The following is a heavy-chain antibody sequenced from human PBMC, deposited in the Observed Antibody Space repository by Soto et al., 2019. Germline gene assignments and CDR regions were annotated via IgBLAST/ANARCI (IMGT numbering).Heavy chain of an antibody. CDR3: ARNYDSSGYEFDY. D-gene: IGHD3-22*01. CDR1: GGSISSSSYY. Sequence: PSETLSLTCTVPGGSISSSSYYWGWIRQPPGKGLEWIGSIYYSGSTYYNPSLKSRVTISVDTSKNQFSLKLSSVTAADTAVYYCARNYDSSGYEFDYWGQGTLVTVSS. CDR2: IYYSGST. V-gene: IGHV4-39*01. J-gene: IGHJ4*02.